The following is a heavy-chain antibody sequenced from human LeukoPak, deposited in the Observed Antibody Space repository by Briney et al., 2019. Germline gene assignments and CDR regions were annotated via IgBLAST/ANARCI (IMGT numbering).Heavy chain of an antibody. V-gene: IGHV3-23*01. J-gene: IGHJ6*02. CDR2: ISGSGGST. Sequence: GGSLRLSCAASGFTFSGYAMSWVRQAPGKGLEWVSAISGSGGSTYYADSVKGRFTISRDNSKNTLYLQMNSLRAEDTAVYYCARESEDYYYYYGMDVWGQGTTVTVSS. CDR1: GFTFSGYA. CDR3: ARESEDYYYYYGMDV.